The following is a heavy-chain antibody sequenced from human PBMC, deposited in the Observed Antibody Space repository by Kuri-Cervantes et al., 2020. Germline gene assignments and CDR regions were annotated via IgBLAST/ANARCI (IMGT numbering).Heavy chain of an antibody. Sequence: GGSLRLSCAASGFTFSSYGMHWVRQAPGKGLEWVAVISYDGSNKYYADSVKGRFTISRDNSKNTLYLQMNSLRPEDTALYYCARGADVVVVGAAAPGWYFDLWGQGTLVTVSS. J-gene: IGHJ2*01. CDR3: ARGADVVVVGAAAPGWYFDL. CDR2: ISYDGSNK. V-gene: IGHV3-30*03. D-gene: IGHD2-15*01. CDR1: GFTFSSYG.